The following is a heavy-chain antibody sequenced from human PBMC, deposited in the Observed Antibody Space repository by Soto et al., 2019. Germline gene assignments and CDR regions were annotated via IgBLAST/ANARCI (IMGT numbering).Heavy chain of an antibody. CDR1: GFTLRNYA. CDR2: ISANDVGT. CDR3: ANAKNDYNWDNRPSFDY. D-gene: IGHD1-20*01. V-gene: IGHV3-23*01. J-gene: IGHJ4*02. Sequence: PGGTLRLSCEASGFTLRNYAMTWIRQAPGKGLEWVSLISANDVGTYYAESVKPRFTISTDQSGNTVYLQMDSLRADDTAIYYCANAKNDYNWDNRPSFDYWGQGTVVAAPQ.